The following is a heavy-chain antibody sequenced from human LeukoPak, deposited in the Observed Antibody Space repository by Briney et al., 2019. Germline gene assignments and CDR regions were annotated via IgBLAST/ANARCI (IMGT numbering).Heavy chain of an antibody. Sequence: GGSLRLSCAASGFTFSSYGMHWVRQAPGKGLEWVAFIRYDGSNKYYADSVKGRFTISRDNSKNTLYLQMNSLRAEDTAVYYCAKDGSYYGSGSYSFFDYWGQGTLATVSS. D-gene: IGHD3-10*01. CDR3: AKDGSYYGSGSYSFFDY. CDR2: IRYDGSNK. V-gene: IGHV3-30*02. CDR1: GFTFSSYG. J-gene: IGHJ4*02.